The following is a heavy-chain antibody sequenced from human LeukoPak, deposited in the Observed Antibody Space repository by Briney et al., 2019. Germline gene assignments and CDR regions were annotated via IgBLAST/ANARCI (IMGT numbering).Heavy chain of an antibody. CDR2: INSDGSST. CDR3: AREYSSSRYFDY. J-gene: IGHJ4*02. D-gene: IGHD6-6*01. Sequence: GGSLRLSCAASGFTFSSYWMHWVRQAPGKGLVWVSRINSDGSSTTYADSVKGRFTISRDNARNTLYLQMNSLRAEDTAVYYCAREYSSSRYFDYWGQGTLVTVSS. CDR1: GFTFSSYW. V-gene: IGHV3-74*01.